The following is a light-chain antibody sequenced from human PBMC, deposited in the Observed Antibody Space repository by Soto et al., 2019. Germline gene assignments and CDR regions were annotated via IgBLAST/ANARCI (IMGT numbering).Light chain of an antibody. J-gene: IGKJ1*01. Sequence: EIVLTQSPGTLSLSPGEGATLSCRASQTISSGSLAWYQQKPGQPPRLLIYGASSRAAGIPDRFSGSGSGTDFSLTISRLEPEDFAVYYCQQYGDSPKTFGQGTKVEI. CDR3: QQYGDSPKT. CDR2: GAS. V-gene: IGKV3-20*01. CDR1: QTISSGS.